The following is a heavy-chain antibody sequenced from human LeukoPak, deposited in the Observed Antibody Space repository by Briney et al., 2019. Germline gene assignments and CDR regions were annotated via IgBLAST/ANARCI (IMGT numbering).Heavy chain of an antibody. CDR3: AKLSGDTDPW. D-gene: IGHD5-18*01. CDR2: ITDSGSTT. V-gene: IGHV3-23*01. CDR1: GFTFSSYG. J-gene: IGHJ4*02. Sequence: PGGSLRLSCAASGFTFSSYGMSWVRQAPGKGLEWVSSITDSGSTTYYADSVKGRFTISKDNSRNTLYLQMNSLRAEDTAIYYCAKLSGDTDPWWGQGTLVTVSS.